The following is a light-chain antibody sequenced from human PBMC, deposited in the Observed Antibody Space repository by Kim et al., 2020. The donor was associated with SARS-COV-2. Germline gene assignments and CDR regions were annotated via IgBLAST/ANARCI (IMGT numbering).Light chain of an antibody. V-gene: IGLV3-19*01. CDR3: KSRDSSGSPVV. CDR2: GKN. CDR1: SLRNYY. J-gene: IGLJ2*01. Sequence: SSELTQDPAVSVALGQTVRITCQGDSLRNYYASWYQQKPGQAPVLVIHGKNNRPSGIPDRFSGPSSGDTAPLTLTGAQAEDEADYYSKSRDSSGSPVVF.